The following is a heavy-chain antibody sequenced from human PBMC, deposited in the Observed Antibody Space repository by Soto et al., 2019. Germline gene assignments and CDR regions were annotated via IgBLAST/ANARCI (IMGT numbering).Heavy chain of an antibody. D-gene: IGHD2-21*01. CDR3: ATDNPAYCGGDCYGDY. CDR2: FDPEDGET. Sequence: GASVKLSCKVSGYTHTELSMHSVQQATGKGLEWMGGFDPEDGETIYAQKFQGRVTMTEDTSTDTAYMELSSLRSEDTAVYYCATDNPAYCGGDCYGDYWGQGTLVTVSS. J-gene: IGHJ4*02. CDR1: GYTHTELS. V-gene: IGHV1-24*01.